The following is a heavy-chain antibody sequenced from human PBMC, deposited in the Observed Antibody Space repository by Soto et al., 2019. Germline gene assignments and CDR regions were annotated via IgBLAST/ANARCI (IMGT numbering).Heavy chain of an antibody. CDR1: GFTFSTHA. CDR2: IHGTRSII. Sequence: EVQLVESGGGLVQPGGSLRLSCAVSGFTFSTHAMNWVRQAPGKGLEWVAYIHGTRSIIYYADSVKGRFTISRDNAKNSLFLQMDSLRDEDTAVYYCARDARNAEYDYWGQGTRVTVSS. D-gene: IGHD1-1*01. V-gene: IGHV3-48*02. J-gene: IGHJ4*02. CDR3: ARDARNAEYDY.